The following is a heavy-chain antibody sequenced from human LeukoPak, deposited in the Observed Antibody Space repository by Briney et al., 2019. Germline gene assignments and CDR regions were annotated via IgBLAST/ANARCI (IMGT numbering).Heavy chain of an antibody. V-gene: IGHV1-69*06. CDR2: IIPIFGTA. J-gene: IGHJ5*02. D-gene: IGHD6-19*01. CDR3: ARDVAYSSVGNWFDP. CDR1: GGTFSSYA. Sequence: ASVKVSCKASGGTFSSYAISWVRQAPGQGLEWMGGIIPIFGTANYAQKFQGRVTITADKSTSTAYMELSSLRSEDTAVYYCARDVAYSSVGNWFDPWGQGTLVTVSS.